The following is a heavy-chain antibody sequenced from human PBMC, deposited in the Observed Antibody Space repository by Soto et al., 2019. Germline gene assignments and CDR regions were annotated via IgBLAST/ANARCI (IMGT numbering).Heavy chain of an antibody. CDR1: GFTFSSYA. Sequence: EVQLLESGGGLVQPGGSLSLSCAASGFTFSSYAMSWVRQAPGKGLEWVSAISGRGGSTYYADSVKGRFTISRDNSKNTLYLQMNSLRAEDKAVYYCAKDGGYSYGYSPRYYYGMDVWGQGTTVTVSS. V-gene: IGHV3-23*01. CDR3: AKDGGYSYGYSPRYYYGMDV. J-gene: IGHJ6*02. CDR2: ISGRGGST. D-gene: IGHD5-18*01.